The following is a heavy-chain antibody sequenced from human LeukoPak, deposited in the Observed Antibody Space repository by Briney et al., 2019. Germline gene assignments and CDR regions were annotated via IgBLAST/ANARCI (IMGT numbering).Heavy chain of an antibody. CDR3: AREGPAGDDFDY. D-gene: IGHD3-10*01. Sequence: ASVKVSCKVSGYTLSELSMHWVRQAPGQGLEWMGWINPNSGGTNYAQKFQGRVTMTRDTSISTAYMELSRLRSDDTAVYYCAREGPAGDDFDYWGQGTLVTVSS. CDR2: INPNSGGT. CDR1: GYTLSELS. V-gene: IGHV1-2*02. J-gene: IGHJ4*02.